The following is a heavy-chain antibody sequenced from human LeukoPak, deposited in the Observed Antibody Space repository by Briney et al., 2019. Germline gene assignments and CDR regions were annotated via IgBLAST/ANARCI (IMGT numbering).Heavy chain of an antibody. V-gene: IGHV3-21*01. CDR1: GFTFSRYS. J-gene: IGHJ4*02. CDR2: ISSSSSYI. Sequence: GGSLRLSCVASGFTFSRYSMNWVRQAPGKGLEWVSSISSSSSYIYYADSVKGRFTISRDNAKNSLYLQMNSLRAEDTAVYYCARDFGSQEFDYWGQGTLVTVSS. CDR3: ARDFGSQEFDY. D-gene: IGHD3-10*01.